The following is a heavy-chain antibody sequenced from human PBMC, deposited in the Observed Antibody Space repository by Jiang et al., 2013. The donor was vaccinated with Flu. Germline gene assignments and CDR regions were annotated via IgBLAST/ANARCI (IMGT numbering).Heavy chain of an antibody. CDR3: AREDGSGSYPPDY. CDR1: GFTFSSYA. V-gene: IGHV3-30-3*01. Sequence: VQLVESGGGVVQPGRSLRLSCAASGFTFSSYAMHWVRQAPGKGLEWVAVISYDGSNKYYADSVRGRFTISRDNSKNTLYLQMNSLRAEDTAVYYCAREDGSGSYPPDYWGQGTLVTVS. D-gene: IGHD3-10*01. J-gene: IGHJ4*02. CDR2: ISYDGSNK.